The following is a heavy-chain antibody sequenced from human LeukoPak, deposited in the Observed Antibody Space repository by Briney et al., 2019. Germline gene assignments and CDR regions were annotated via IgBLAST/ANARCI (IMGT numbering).Heavy chain of an antibody. V-gene: IGHV3-23*01. D-gene: IGHD3-10*01. CDR3: VRVALYYYDSESYYFFEH. CDR2: ITGSGDGT. CDR1: GFTFSTYA. Sequence: GGSLRLSCAASGFTFSTYAMTWVRQAPGKGLEWVSSITGSGDGTSAADSVTGRFSISRDNAKNSLYLQMNTLRVEDTAIYYCVRVALYYYDSESYYFFEHWGQGTPVTASS. J-gene: IGHJ4*02.